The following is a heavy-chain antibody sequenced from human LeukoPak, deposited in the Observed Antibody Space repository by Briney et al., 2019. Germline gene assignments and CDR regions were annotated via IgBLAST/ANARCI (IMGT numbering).Heavy chain of an antibody. CDR2: ISSSGSHM. Sequence: GGSLRLSCAASGFTFSSYIMNWVRQAPGKGLEGVSSISSSGSHMYYADSVKGRFTISRDNAKNSLYLQMNSLRAEDTAVYYCARLTFGGVIGFDYWGQGTLVTVSS. V-gene: IGHV3-21*01. CDR3: ARLTFGGVIGFDY. CDR1: GFTFSSYI. D-gene: IGHD3-16*02. J-gene: IGHJ4*02.